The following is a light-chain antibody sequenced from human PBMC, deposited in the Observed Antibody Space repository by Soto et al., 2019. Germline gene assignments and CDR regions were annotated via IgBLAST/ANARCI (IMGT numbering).Light chain of an antibody. CDR2: GAS. V-gene: IGKV3-20*01. CDR1: QSVTSSY. CDR3: QHSDGSSYN. J-gene: IGKJ2*01. Sequence: EIVLTQSPGTLSLSLGERATLSCRASQSVTSSYLNWYQQKRGQAPRLLIYGASIRATGIPDRFSGSGSGTDFTLTISRLEPEDFAVFYCQHSDGSSYNFGQGTKLDI.